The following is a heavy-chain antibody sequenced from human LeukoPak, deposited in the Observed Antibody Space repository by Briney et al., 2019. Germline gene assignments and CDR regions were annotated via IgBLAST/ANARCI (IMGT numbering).Heavy chain of an antibody. D-gene: IGHD2/OR15-2a*01. CDR2: IADIGSI. J-gene: IGHJ4*02. CDR1: VGSISSYY. V-gene: IGHV4-59*08. Sequence: SETLSLTCTVSVGSISSYYSSWIRQPPRKGLEWIAYIADIGSINYYPSLKSRVTISLDTSKNQLSLKLRSVTAADTAVYYCAGHHPRNTVDFWGQRTLVTVSS. CDR3: AGHHPRNTVDF.